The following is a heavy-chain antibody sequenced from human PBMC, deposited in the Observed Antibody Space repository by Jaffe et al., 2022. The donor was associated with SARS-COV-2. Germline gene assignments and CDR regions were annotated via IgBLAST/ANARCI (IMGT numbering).Heavy chain of an antibody. D-gene: IGHD5-18*01. CDR2: ISSSGSTI. CDR1: GFTFSSYE. CDR3: ARVMMDLLELWLVLDY. Sequence: EVQLVESGGGLVQPGGSLRLSCAASGFTFSSYEMNWVRQAPGKGLEWVSYISSSGSTIYYADSVKGRFTISRDNAKNSLYLQMNSLRAEDTAVYYCARVMMDLLELWLVLDYWGQGTLVTVSS. V-gene: IGHV3-48*03. J-gene: IGHJ4*02.